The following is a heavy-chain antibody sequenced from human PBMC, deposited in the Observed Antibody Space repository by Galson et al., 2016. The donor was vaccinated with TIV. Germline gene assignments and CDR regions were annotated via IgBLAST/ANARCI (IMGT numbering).Heavy chain of an antibody. D-gene: IGHD3-10*01. J-gene: IGHJ4*02. CDR2: INHKGST. CDR1: GGSVSDYY. Sequence: ETLSLTCAVYGGSVSDYYWNWIRQPPGKGLEWIGEINHKGSTNYNPSLKNRVSMSVDRSKSQFSLRLSSVTAADTAVYYCACYPNLFGSGNYYKDFDFWGQGILVTVSS. CDR3: ACYPNLFGSGNYYKDFDF. V-gene: IGHV4-34*01.